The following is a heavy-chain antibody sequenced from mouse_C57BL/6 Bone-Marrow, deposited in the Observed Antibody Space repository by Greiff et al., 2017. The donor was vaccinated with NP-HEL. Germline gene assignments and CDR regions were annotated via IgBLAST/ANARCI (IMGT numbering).Heavy chain of an antibody. D-gene: IGHD2-3*01. CDR2: ISSGGDYI. CDR3: TRDEGLLRAMDY. CDR1: GFTFSSYA. V-gene: IGHV5-9-1*02. J-gene: IGHJ4*01. Sequence: EVKLMEFGEGLVKPGGSLKLSCAASGFTFSSYAMSWVRQTPEKRLEWVAYISSGGDYIYYADTVKGRFTISRDNARNTLYLQMSSLKSEDTAMYYCTRDEGLLRAMDYWGQGTSVTVSS.